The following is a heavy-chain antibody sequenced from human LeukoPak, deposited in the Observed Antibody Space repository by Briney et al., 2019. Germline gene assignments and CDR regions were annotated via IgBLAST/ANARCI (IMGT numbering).Heavy chain of an antibody. CDR2: ISSSGSTI. V-gene: IGHV3-48*03. J-gene: IGHJ5*02. D-gene: IGHD3-22*01. CDR3: ARNGDSSGYPTPNWFDP. CDR1: GFTFSSYE. Sequence: GGSLRLSGAASGFTFSSYEMNWVRQAPGKGLEWVSYISSSGSTIYYADSVKGRFTISRDNAKNSLYLQMNSLRAEDTAVYYCARNGDSSGYPTPNWFDPWGQGTLVTVSS.